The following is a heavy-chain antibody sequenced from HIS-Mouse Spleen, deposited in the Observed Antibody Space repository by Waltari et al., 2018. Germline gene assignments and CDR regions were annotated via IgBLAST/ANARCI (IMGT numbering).Heavy chain of an antibody. CDR2: ISYDGSNK. D-gene: IGHD3-10*01. V-gene: IGHV3-30*03. CDR3: EGVYGSGSYYFDY. Sequence: QVQLVESGGGVVPPGRSLRLSCAASGFTFSSYGMHGVRQAPGKGLEWVAVISYDGSNKYYADSVKGRFTISRDNSKNTLYLQMNSLRAEDTAVYYCEGVYGSGSYYFDYWGQGTLVTVSS. CDR1: GFTFSSYG. J-gene: IGHJ4*02.